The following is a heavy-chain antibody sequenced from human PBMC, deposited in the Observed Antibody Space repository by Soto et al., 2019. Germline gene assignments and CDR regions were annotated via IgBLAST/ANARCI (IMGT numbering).Heavy chain of an antibody. D-gene: IGHD3-3*01. CDR3: ARDQRYYDFWSGYYNYYYYMDV. V-gene: IGHV3-64*01. CDR2: ISSNGGST. J-gene: IGHJ6*03. Sequence: GGSLRLSCAASGFTFSSYAMHWVRQAPGKGLEYVSAISSNGGSTYYANSVKGRFTISRDNSKNTLYLQMGSLRAEDMAVYYCARDQRYYDFWSGYYNYYYYMDVWGKGTTVTVSS. CDR1: GFTFSSYA.